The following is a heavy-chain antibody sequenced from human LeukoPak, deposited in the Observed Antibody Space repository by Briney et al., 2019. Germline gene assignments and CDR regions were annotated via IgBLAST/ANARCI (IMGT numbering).Heavy chain of an antibody. CDR1: GFTFNTYA. Sequence: PGGSLRLSCAASGFTFNTYAMSWVRQAPGKGLEWVSAISGSGDSTYYADSAKGRFTISRDNSKNTLYLQMNSLRAEDTAVYYCAKGAPCSGGSCYLNYWGQGTLVTVSS. J-gene: IGHJ4*02. CDR2: ISGSGDST. D-gene: IGHD2-15*01. V-gene: IGHV3-23*01. CDR3: AKGAPCSGGSCYLNY.